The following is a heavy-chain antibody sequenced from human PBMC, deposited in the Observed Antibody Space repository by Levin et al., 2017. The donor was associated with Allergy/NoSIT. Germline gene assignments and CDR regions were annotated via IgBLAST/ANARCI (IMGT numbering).Heavy chain of an antibody. D-gene: IGHD1/OR15-1a*01. CDR1: GYFFTGYY. CDR2: INPISGDT. CDR3: ARNWNTPDPFDY. V-gene: IGHV1-2*02. J-gene: IGHJ4*02. Sequence: ASVKVSCKASGYFFTGYYMHWVRQAPGQGLEWMGWINPISGDTNYSQNFQGRVTMTRDTSISTAYMELSRLRSDDTAVYYCARNWNTPDPFDYWGQGTLVAVSS.